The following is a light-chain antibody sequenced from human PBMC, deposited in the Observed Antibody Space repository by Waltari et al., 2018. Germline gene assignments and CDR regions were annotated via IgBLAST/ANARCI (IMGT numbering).Light chain of an antibody. V-gene: IGKV1-27*01. Sequence: DIQMTQSPSSLSASVGDRVTITCRASQGISNYLAWYQQKPGKVPKLLIYAASTFQSGVPSRFSGSGSGTDFTLTISSLQPEDVATYYCQKYNSAFITFGQGTRLEIK. J-gene: IGKJ5*01. CDR3: QKYNSAFIT. CDR1: QGISNY. CDR2: AAS.